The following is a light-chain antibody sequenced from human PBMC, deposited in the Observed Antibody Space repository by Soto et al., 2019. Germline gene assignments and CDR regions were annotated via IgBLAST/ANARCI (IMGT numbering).Light chain of an antibody. Sequence: DIVMTQSPDSLAVSLGERATLNCKSSQSLLYSSNNKNYLGWYQHKPGQPPKLLISWASTRESGVPDRFSGSGSGTDFTLTIRSLQAEDVAVYYCQQLNSYPRTFGQGTKVEIK. CDR2: WAS. V-gene: IGKV4-1*01. CDR3: QQLNSYPRT. J-gene: IGKJ1*01. CDR1: QSLLYSSNNKNY.